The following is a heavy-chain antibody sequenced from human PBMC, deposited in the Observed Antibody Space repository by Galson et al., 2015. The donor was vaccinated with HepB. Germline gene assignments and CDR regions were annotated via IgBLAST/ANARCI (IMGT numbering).Heavy chain of an antibody. CDR3: AREYSSSWLDY. CDR1: GFTFSSYW. J-gene: IGHJ4*02. V-gene: IGHV3-7*03. CDR2: MKQDGSEK. Sequence: SLRLSCAASGFTFSSYWMSWVRQAPGKGLEWVANMKQDGSEKYYVDSVKGRFTISRDNAKNSLYLQMNSLRAEDTAVYYCAREYSSSWLDYWGQGTLVTVSS. D-gene: IGHD6-13*01.